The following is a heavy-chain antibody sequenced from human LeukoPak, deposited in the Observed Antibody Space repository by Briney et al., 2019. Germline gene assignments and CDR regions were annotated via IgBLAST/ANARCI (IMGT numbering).Heavy chain of an antibody. Sequence: GGSLRLSCAASGFTFSSYEMNWVRQAPGKGLEWVSYISSSGSTIYYADSVKGRFTISRDNAKNSLYLQMSSLRAEDTAVYYCARVDEVVVMYDAFDIWGQGTMVTVSS. D-gene: IGHD3-22*01. J-gene: IGHJ3*02. CDR1: GFTFSSYE. V-gene: IGHV3-48*03. CDR3: ARVDEVVVMYDAFDI. CDR2: ISSSGSTI.